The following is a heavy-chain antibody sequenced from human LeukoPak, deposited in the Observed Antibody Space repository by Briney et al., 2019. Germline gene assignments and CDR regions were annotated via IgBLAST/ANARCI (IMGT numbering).Heavy chain of an antibody. Sequence: GGSLRLSCIASGFTFSDYYLSWLRQAPGRGLEWVSDISGSSNTIYVANSLKGRLTISRDNAKNSLYLQMNILRAEDTAVYYCTRGGGYGSSWYVGNFDHWGQGALVTVSS. CDR2: ISGSSNTI. CDR1: GFTFSDYY. CDR3: TRGGGYGSSWYVGNFDH. J-gene: IGHJ4*02. V-gene: IGHV3-11*04. D-gene: IGHD6-13*01.